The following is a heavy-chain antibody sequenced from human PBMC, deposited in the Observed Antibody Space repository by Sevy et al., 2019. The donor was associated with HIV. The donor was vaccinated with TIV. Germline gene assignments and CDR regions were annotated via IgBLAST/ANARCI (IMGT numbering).Heavy chain of an antibody. CDR1: GYSISSGYY. Sequence: SETLSLTCAVSGYSISSGYYWGWIRQPPGKGLEWIGSIYHSGSTYYNPSLKSRVTISVDTSKNQFSLKLSSVTAADTAVYYCARGESERITMVRGEYNWFDPWGQGTLVTVSS. CDR2: IYHSGST. CDR3: ARGESERITMVRGEYNWFDP. J-gene: IGHJ5*02. V-gene: IGHV4-38-2*01. D-gene: IGHD3-10*01.